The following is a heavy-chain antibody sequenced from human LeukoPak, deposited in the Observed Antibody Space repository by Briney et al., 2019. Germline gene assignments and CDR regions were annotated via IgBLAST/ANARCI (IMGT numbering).Heavy chain of an antibody. CDR1: GYTFTSYD. V-gene: IGHV1-8*02. J-gene: IGHJ5*02. D-gene: IGHD3-10*01. CDR3: ARGPARTFGSGSNWFDP. CDR2: MNPNSGNT. Sequence: ASVKVSCKASGYTFTSYDINWVRQATGQELEWMGWMNPNSGNTGYAQKFQGRVTMTRNTSISTAYMELSSLKSEDTAVYYCARGPARTFGSGSNWFDPWGQGTLVTVSS.